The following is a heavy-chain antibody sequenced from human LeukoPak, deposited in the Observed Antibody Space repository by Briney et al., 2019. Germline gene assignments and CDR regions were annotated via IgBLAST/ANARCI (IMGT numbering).Heavy chain of an antibody. CDR2: IYYSGST. Sequence: SETLSLTCTVSGGSISSSSYYWGWIRQPPGKGLEWIGSIYYSGSTYYNPSLKSRVTISVDTSKNQFSLKLSSVTAADTAVYYCARDGYDFWSGYLWGFDPWGQGTLVTVSS. D-gene: IGHD3-3*01. J-gene: IGHJ5*02. V-gene: IGHV4-39*07. CDR3: ARDGYDFWSGYLWGFDP. CDR1: GGSISSSSYY.